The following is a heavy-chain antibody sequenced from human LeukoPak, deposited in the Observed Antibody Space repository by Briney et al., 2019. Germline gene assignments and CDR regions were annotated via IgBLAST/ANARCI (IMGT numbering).Heavy chain of an antibody. J-gene: IGHJ4*02. Sequence: PRRSLRLSCAASGFTFCSYGMHWVRQAPGKGLEWVAVISYDGSNKYYADSVKGRFTISRDNSKNTLYLQMNSLRAEDTAVYYCAKDVWVTTGIDYWGQGTLVTVSS. CDR1: GFTFCSYG. V-gene: IGHV3-30*18. CDR3: AKDVWVTTGIDY. CDR2: ISYDGSNK. D-gene: IGHD4-17*01.